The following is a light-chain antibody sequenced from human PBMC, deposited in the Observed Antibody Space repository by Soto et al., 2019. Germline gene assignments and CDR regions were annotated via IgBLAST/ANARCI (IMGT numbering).Light chain of an antibody. Sequence: DIQMTQSPSSLSASVGDRVTITCRASQTITTYLNWYQQRPGKVPKLLIYAASSLHGGVPSRFSGSGSGTDFTLTISSLQPEDFATYYCQQSYITPYSFGQGTNLEIK. J-gene: IGKJ2*01. CDR3: QQSYITPYS. CDR1: QTITTY. V-gene: IGKV1-39*01. CDR2: AAS.